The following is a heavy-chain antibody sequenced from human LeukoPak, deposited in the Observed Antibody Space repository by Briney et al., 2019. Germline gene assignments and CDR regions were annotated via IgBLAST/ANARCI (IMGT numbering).Heavy chain of an antibody. CDR1: GFTFSSYG. Sequence: GGSLRLSCAASGFTFSSYGMHWFRQAPGKGLEWVAVISYDGSNKYYADSVKGRFTISRDNSKNTLYLQMNSLRAEDTAVYYCAKDGETRSPDTAMASYFDLWGRGTLVTVSS. D-gene: IGHD5-18*01. CDR3: AKDGETRSPDTAMASYFDL. V-gene: IGHV3-30*18. J-gene: IGHJ2*01. CDR2: ISYDGSNK.